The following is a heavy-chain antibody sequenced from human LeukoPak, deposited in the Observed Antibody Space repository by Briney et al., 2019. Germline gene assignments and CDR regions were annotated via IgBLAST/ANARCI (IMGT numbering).Heavy chain of an antibody. CDR3: ATGGRLSRTFDI. V-gene: IGHV4-34*01. CDR2: INHSGST. Sequence: SETLSLTCAVYGGSFSGYYWSWIRQPPGKGLEWIGEINHSGSTNYNPSLKSRVTISVDTSKNQFSLKLSSVTAADTAVYYCATGGRLSRTFDIWGQGTMVTVSS. J-gene: IGHJ3*02. CDR1: GGSFSGYY. D-gene: IGHD3-16*02.